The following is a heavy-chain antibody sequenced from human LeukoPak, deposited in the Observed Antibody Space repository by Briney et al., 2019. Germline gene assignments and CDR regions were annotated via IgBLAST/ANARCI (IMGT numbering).Heavy chain of an antibody. J-gene: IGHJ4*02. CDR3: ARDGTRGYYVYEK. CDR1: GFTLGSYW. Sequence: GGSLRLSCAASGFTLGSYWMSWVRQAPGKGLEWVANIKQDGSEEYYVGSVKGRFTISRDNAKDSLYLQMNSLRAEDTAVYYCARDGTRGYYVYEKWGQGALVTVSS. V-gene: IGHV3-7*04. D-gene: IGHD3-10*02. CDR2: IKQDGSEE.